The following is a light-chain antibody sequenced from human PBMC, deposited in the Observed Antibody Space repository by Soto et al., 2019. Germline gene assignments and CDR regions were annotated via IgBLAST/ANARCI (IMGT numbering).Light chain of an antibody. J-gene: IGLJ1*01. V-gene: IGLV2-14*01. CDR1: SSDVGGYNY. CDR3: SSYTSSSTLLYV. CDR2: EVS. Sequence: QSALTQPASVSGSPGQSITISCTGTSSDVGGYNYVSWYQQHPGKAPKLMIYEVSNRPSGASNRFSGSKSGNTASLTSSGLQAEDEAHYYCSSYTSSSTLLYVFGTGTKLTVL.